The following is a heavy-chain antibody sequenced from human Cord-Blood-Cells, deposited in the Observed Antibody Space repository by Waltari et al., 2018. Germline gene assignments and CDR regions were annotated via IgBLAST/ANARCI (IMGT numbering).Heavy chain of an antibody. CDR1: GGPISSSSYY. CDR3: ARIPYLSSGYYYYYYYGMDV. D-gene: IGHD3-22*01. J-gene: IGHJ6*02. V-gene: IGHV4-39*01. Sequence: QLQLQESGPGLVKPSETLSLTCTVSGGPISSSSYYWGWIRQPPGKGLEWIGSIYYSGSTYYNPSLKRRVTISVDTSKNQFSLKLSSVTAADTAVYYCARIPYLSSGYYYYYYYGMDVWGQGTTVTVSS. CDR2: IYYSGST.